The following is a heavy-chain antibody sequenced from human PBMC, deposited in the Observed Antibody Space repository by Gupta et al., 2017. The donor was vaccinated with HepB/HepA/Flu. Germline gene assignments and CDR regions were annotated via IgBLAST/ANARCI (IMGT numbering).Heavy chain of an antibody. D-gene: IGHD3-22*01. CDR1: GGSISSYY. V-gene: IGHV4-59*01. J-gene: IGHJ5*02. CDR2: IYYSGST. Sequence: QVQLQESGPGLVKPSETLSLTCTVSGGSISSYYWIWIPQPPGTGLEWIGYIYYSGSTNYNPSLKSRVTISVDTSKNQFSLKLSSVTAADTAVYYCARSGDYYDSSGYYYPSNCFDPWGQGTLVTGSS. CDR3: ARSGDYYDSSGYYYPSNCFDP.